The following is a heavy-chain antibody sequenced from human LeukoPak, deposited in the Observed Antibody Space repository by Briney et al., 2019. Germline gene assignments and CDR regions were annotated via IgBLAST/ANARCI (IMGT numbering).Heavy chain of an antibody. V-gene: IGHV1-69*13. Sequence: SVTVSCKASGGTFSSYAISWVRQAPGQGLEWMGGIIPIFGTANYAQKFQGRVTITADESTSTAYMELSSLRSEDTAVYYCARVPPPSITIFGVVITPYDYYYYYGMDVWGQGTTVTVSS. CDR2: IIPIFGTA. CDR1: GGTFSSYA. D-gene: IGHD3-3*01. J-gene: IGHJ6*02. CDR3: ARVPPPSITIFGVVITPYDYYYYYGMDV.